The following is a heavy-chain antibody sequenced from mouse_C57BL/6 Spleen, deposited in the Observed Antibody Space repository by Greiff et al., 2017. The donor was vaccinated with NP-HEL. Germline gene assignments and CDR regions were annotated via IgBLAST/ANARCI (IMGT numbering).Heavy chain of an antibody. Sequence: VQLQQPGAELVKPGASVKLSCKASGYTFTSYWMHWVKQRPGQGLEWIGYINPSSGYTKYNQKFKDKATLTVDKSSSTAYMQLSSLTYEDSAVYYCARFYHGSSAYFAVWGTGTTLTVPS. CDR3: ARFYHGSSAYFAV. CDR2: INPSSGYT. V-gene: IGHV1-7*01. J-gene: IGHJ1*03. D-gene: IGHD2-3*01. CDR1: GYTFTSYW.